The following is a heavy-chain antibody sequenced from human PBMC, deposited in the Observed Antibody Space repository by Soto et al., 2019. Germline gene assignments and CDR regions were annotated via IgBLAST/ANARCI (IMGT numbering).Heavy chain of an antibody. CDR1: GYSISSGYY. J-gene: IGHJ5*02. CDR3: ARDCPLGSGSYSTNWFDP. D-gene: IGHD3-10*01. CDR2: IYHSGST. Sequence: ASETLSLTCAVSGYSISSGYYWGWIRQPPGKGLEWIGSIYHSGSTYYNPSLKSRVTISVDTSKNQFSLKLSSVTAADTAVYYCARDCPLGSGSYSTNWFDPWGQGTLVTVSS. V-gene: IGHV4-38-2*02.